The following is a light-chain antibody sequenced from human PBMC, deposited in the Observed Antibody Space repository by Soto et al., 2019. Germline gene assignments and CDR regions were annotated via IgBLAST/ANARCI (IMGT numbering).Light chain of an antibody. Sequence: QSVLTQPPSASGTPGQRVTISCSGSSSNIGSNYVYWYQQLPGTAPKLLIYRNDQRPSGVPDRFSGSKSGTSASLAISALRSEDEADYSCAPCDDRLSAHRVFGGGTTLTVL. V-gene: IGLV1-47*01. CDR1: SSNIGSNY. J-gene: IGLJ3*02. CDR2: RND. CDR3: APCDDRLSAHRV.